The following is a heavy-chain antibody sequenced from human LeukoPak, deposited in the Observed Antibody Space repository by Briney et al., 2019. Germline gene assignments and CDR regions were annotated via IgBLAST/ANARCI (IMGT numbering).Heavy chain of an antibody. CDR2: ISSSSSYI. CDR1: GLTFSSYS. D-gene: IGHD5-12*01. J-gene: IGHJ4*02. V-gene: IGHV3-21*01. Sequence: GGSLRLSCAASGLTFSSYSMNWVRQAPGKRLEWVSSISSSSSYIYYADSVKGRFTISRDNAKNSLYLQMNSLRAEDTAVYYCASDVDIVATIVADYWGQGTLVTVSS. CDR3: ASDVDIVATIVADY.